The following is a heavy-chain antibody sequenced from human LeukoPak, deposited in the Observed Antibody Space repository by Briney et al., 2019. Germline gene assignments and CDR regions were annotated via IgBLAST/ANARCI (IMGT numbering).Heavy chain of an antibody. V-gene: IGHV1-69*13. CDR1: GGTFSSYA. J-gene: IGHJ6*04. D-gene: IGHD5-18*01. CDR2: IIPIFGTA. Sequence: GASVKVSCKASGGTFSSYAISWVRQAPGQGLEWMGGIIPIFGTANYAQKFQGRVTITADESTSRAYMELSSLRSEDTAVYYCARGGTAMVGVVNYYGMDVWGKGTTVTVSS. CDR3: ARGGTAMVGVVNYYGMDV.